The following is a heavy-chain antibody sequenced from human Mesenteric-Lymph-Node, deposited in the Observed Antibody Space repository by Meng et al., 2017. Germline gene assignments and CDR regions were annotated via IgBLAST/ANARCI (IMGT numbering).Heavy chain of an antibody. D-gene: IGHD2-21*01. CDR1: GFNFSTSA. V-gene: IGHV3-21*01. CDR3: TRGEHIVVVSAADY. J-gene: IGHJ4*02. Sequence: GESLKISCAVSGFNFSTSAMAWVRQAPGKGLEWVASISSSSSHMYYADAVKGRFTISRDNAKNSLYLQMNSLRAEDTAVYYCTRGEHIVVVSAADYWARG. CDR2: ISSSSSHM.